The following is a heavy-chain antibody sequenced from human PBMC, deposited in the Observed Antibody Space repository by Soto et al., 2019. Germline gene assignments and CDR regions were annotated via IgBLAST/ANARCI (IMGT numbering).Heavy chain of an antibody. CDR1: GFTFRSYA. Sequence: GGSLRLSCAASGFTFRSYAMSWVRQAPGKGLEWVSAISGSGGSTYYADSVKGRFTISRDNAKNTLYLQMNSLRAEDTAVYYCESAGRYGYYRVYWGQGTLVTVS. CDR2: ISGSGGST. J-gene: IGHJ4*02. CDR3: ESAGRYGYYRVY. V-gene: IGHV3-23*01. D-gene: IGHD5-18*01.